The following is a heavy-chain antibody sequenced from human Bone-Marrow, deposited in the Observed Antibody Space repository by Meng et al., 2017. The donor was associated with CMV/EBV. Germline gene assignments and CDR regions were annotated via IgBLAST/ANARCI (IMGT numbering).Heavy chain of an antibody. V-gene: IGHV3-30*02. CDR2: IRYDGSNK. J-gene: IGHJ4*02. Sequence: GEFLKISCAASGFTFSSYGMHWVRQAPGKGLEWVAFIRYDGSNKYYADSVKGRFTISRDNAKNSLYLQMNSLRAEDTAVYYCARDRPVLRYFDRLGKDDYWGQGTLVTVSS. CDR1: GFTFSSYG. D-gene: IGHD3-9*01. CDR3: ARDRPVLRYFDRLGKDDY.